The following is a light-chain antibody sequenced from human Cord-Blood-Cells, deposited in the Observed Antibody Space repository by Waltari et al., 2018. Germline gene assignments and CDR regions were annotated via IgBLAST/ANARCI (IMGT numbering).Light chain of an antibody. CDR2: KVS. CDR1: QSLVHSDGNTY. Sequence: DVVMTQSPLSLPVTLGQPASISCRSSQSLVHSDGNTYLNWLQQRPGQSPRRLIYKVSKRDSGVPDRFSGSGSGTDFTLKISRVEAEDVGVYYCMQGTHWPWTFGQGTKVEIK. CDR3: MQGTHWPWT. V-gene: IGKV2-30*02. J-gene: IGKJ1*01.